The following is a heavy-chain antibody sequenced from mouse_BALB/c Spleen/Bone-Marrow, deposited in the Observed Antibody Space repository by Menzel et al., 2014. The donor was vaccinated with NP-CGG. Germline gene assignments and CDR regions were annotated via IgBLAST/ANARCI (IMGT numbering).Heavy chain of an antibody. J-gene: IGHJ4*01. V-gene: IGHV1-5*01. CDR2: IYPGNNDT. CDR3: TRKLPAMDY. Sequence: VQLQQSGTVLARPGASVKMSCKASGYIFTTFWMHWVKQRPGQGLEWIGAIYPGNNDTSYNQKFKGKAKLTAVTSASTAYMELSSLTNEDSAVYYCTRKLPAMDYWGQGTSLTVSS. D-gene: IGHD1-1*01. CDR1: GYIFTTFW.